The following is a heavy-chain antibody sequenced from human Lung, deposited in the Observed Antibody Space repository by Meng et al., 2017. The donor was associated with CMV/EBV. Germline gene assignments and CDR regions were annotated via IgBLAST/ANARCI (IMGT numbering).Heavy chain of an antibody. D-gene: IGHD3-10*01. CDR2: TNEDGSKK. CDR1: GFRLSRYW. Sequence: EVQLGGAGGDLVQPGESLGLSCAASGFRLSRYWMNWYRQAPGKGLEWVANTNEDGSKKYYVDSVKGRFTISRDNAKNSLYLQMNSLRVEDTAIYYCGGVGIGYWGQGTLVTVSS. J-gene: IGHJ4*02. CDR3: GGVGIGY. V-gene: IGHV3-7*04.